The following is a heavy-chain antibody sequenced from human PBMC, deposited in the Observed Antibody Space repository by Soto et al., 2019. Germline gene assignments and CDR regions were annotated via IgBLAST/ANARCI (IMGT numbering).Heavy chain of an antibody. CDR3: ARSTGYYRGYFDY. V-gene: IGHV3-74*01. CDR2: INSVGNST. J-gene: IGHJ4*02. Sequence: GGSLRLSCAASGFTFNTYWMHWVRQAPGKGLVWVSRINSVGNSTNYADSVKGRFTISRDNAKNTLYLQMNSLRAEDTAVYYCARSTGYYRGYFDYWGQGTLVPVSS. D-gene: IGHD3-9*01. CDR1: GFTFNTYW.